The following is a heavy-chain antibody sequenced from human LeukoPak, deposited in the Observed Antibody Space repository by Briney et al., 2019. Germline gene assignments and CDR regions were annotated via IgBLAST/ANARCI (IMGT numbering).Heavy chain of an antibody. CDR3: ARDPPGLTLGSPGDY. CDR2: INPSGGST. Sequence: ASVEVSCKASGYTFTSYYMHWVRQAPGEGLEWMGIINPSGGSTSYAQKFQGRVTMTRDTSTSTVYMELRSLTSDDTAVYYCARDPPGLTLGSPGDYWGQGTLVIVSS. V-gene: IGHV1-46*01. D-gene: IGHD3-16*01. J-gene: IGHJ4*02. CDR1: GYTFTSYY.